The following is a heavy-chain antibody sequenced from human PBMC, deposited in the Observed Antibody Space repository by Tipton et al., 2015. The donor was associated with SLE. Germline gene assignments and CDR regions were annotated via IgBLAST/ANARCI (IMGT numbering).Heavy chain of an antibody. D-gene: IGHD6-13*01. Sequence: RSLRLSCTASGFNFRDYSITWVRQAPGKGLEWVGFIQREADGGTVEYAASVKGRFTFSRDDSTNIAQLQMNSLKIEGTGVYYCSRWPGQQLLRLWGQGTLVTVSS. CDR3: SRWPGQQLLRL. CDR2: IQREADGGTV. V-gene: IGHV3-49*04. CDR1: GFNFRDYS. J-gene: IGHJ4*02.